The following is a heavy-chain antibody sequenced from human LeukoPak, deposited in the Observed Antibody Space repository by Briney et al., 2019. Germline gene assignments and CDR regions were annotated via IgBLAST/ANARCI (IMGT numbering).Heavy chain of an antibody. V-gene: IGHV3-48*01. CDR3: ARDYSYGFLN. CDR1: GFTFSYYS. CDR2: IRSRDGTV. D-gene: IGHD5-18*01. Sequence: GGSLRLSCVVSGFTFSYYSMNWARQAPGKGLEWISYIRSRDGTVSYADSVKGRFTISRDNAKNSLYLQMNSLRAEDTAVYYCARDYSYGFLNWGQGTLVTVSS. J-gene: IGHJ4*02.